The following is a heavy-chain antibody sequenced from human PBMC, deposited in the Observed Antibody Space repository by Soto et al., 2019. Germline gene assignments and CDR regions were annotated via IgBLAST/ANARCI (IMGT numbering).Heavy chain of an antibody. Sequence: SVKVSCKASGGTFSNYAISWVRQAPGQGLEWMGGLIPILGPPNYAPNFQGRVTITADKSKSTVYMELSSLRSEDTAVYYCAREGELLDYGMDVWGQGTRVTVSS. D-gene: IGHD3-10*01. CDR1: GGTFSNYA. CDR3: AREGELLDYGMDV. CDR2: LIPILGPP. V-gene: IGHV1-69*06. J-gene: IGHJ6*02.